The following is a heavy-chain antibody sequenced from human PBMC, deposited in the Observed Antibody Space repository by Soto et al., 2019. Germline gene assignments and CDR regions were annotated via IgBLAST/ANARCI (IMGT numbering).Heavy chain of an antibody. Sequence: ASVKVSCKASGYTSTSYDINWVRQATGQGLEWMGWMNPNSGNTGYAQKFQGRVTMTRNTSISTAYMELSSLRSEDTAVYYCARGYCSGGSCSYYFDYWGQGTLVTVSS. J-gene: IGHJ4*02. V-gene: IGHV1-8*01. CDR3: ARGYCSGGSCSYYFDY. CDR2: MNPNSGNT. D-gene: IGHD2-15*01. CDR1: GYTSTSYD.